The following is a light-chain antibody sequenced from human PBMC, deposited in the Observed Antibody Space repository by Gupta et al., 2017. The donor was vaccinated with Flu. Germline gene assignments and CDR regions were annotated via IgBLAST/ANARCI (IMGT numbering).Light chain of an antibody. CDR3: QQYGSSPALT. Sequence: EIVLTKSPGTLSLSLGERATLSCRASQSVSSSYLAWYQQKPGQAPRPLIYGASSRATGIPDRFSGSGSGTDFTLTISRLEPEEFAVYYCQQYGSSPALTFGGGTKVEIK. CDR2: GAS. J-gene: IGKJ4*01. CDR1: QSVSSSY. V-gene: IGKV3-20*01.